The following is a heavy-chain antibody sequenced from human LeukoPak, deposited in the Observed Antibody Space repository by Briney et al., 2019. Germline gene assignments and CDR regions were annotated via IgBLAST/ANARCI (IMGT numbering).Heavy chain of an antibody. CDR2: ISGSGGST. CDR1: GYTFTGYY. CDR3: AKGGFTYCSGGSCYGQAHYNWFDP. J-gene: IGHJ5*02. D-gene: IGHD2-15*01. Sequence: GASVKVSCKASGYTFTGYYMHWVRQAPGKGLEWVSAISGSGGSTYYADSVKGRFTISRDNSKNTLYLQMNSLRAEDTAVYYCAKGGFTYCSGGSCYGQAHYNWFDPWGQGTLVTVSS. V-gene: IGHV3-23*01.